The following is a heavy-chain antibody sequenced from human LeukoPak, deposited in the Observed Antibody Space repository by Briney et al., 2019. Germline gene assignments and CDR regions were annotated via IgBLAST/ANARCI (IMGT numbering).Heavy chain of an antibody. Sequence: GGSLRLSCAASGFTFSSYAMHWVRRAPGKGLEWVAVISYDGSNKYYADSVKGRFTISRDNSKNTLYLQMNSLRAEDTAVYYCARDDYGDDTPFDYWGQGTLVTVSS. V-gene: IGHV3-30-3*01. CDR3: ARDDYGDDTPFDY. J-gene: IGHJ4*02. D-gene: IGHD4-17*01. CDR1: GFTFSSYA. CDR2: ISYDGSNK.